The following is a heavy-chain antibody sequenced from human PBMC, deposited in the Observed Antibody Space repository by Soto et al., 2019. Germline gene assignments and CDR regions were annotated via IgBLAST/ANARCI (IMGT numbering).Heavy chain of an antibody. CDR3: ARDPGDGSGWSD. CDR1: SGSISSRNW. V-gene: IGHV4-4*02. J-gene: IGHJ4*02. D-gene: IGHD6-19*01. CDR2: IYHSGST. Sequence: QVQLQESGPGLVKPSGTLSLTCVVSSGSISSRNWWSWVRQPPGKGLEWIGEIYHSGSTNYNPSLKSRVTISVAKSKNQCSLKLSSVTAADTAVYYCARDPGDGSGWSDWGQGTLVTVSS.